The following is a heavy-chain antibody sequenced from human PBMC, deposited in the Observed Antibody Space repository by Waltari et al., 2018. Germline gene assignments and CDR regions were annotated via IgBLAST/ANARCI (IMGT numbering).Heavy chain of an antibody. D-gene: IGHD5-12*01. J-gene: IGHJ4*02. CDR2: TYYRSKWYN. Sequence: QVQLQQSGPGLVKPSQTLSLTCAISGASVSSNSGAWNWIRQSPSRGLEWLGRTYYRSKWYNDYAVSVKSRITINPDTSRNQFSLQLDSVISEDTAVYYCTRGDGYTGFDYWGQGTLVTVSS. V-gene: IGHV6-1*01. CDR3: TRGDGYTGFDY. CDR1: GASVSSNSGA.